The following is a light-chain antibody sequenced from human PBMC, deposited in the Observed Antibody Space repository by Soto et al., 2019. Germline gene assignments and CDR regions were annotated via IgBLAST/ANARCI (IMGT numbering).Light chain of an antibody. CDR2: GAS. CDR3: KQYKEWPPFT. CDR1: QSLSTY. J-gene: IGKJ5*01. Sequence: EIVLTQSPGNLSLSPGERATLSCRASQSLSTYLAWYQQKPGQAPRLLIYGASSRATGIPDRFSGSGSGTDFTLTISRLEPEDFAVYYCKQYKEWPPFTFGQGTRLEIK. V-gene: IGKV3-20*01.